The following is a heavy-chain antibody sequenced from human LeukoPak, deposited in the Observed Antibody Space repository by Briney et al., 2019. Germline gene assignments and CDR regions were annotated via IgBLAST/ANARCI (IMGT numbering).Heavy chain of an antibody. CDR1: GFTVSSNY. CDR2: IYSAGST. J-gene: IGHJ3*02. Sequence: GGSLRLSCAASGFTVSSNYMSWVRQAPGKGPEWVSIIYSAGSTYYADSVKGRFTISRHNSKNTLYLQMKSLRAADTAVYYCARGPINPFDIWGQGAMVTVSS. CDR3: ARGPINPFDI. V-gene: IGHV3-53*04.